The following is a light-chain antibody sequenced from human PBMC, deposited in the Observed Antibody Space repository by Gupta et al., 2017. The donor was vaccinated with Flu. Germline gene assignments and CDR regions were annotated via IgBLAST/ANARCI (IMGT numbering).Light chain of an antibody. CDR2: VAA. CDR3: QQYSDWPPWT. Sequence: IVMTQSPATLSVSPGARATLSCRASQRVGSTLAWYHQNPGQAPSLLIYVAATRATGIPARVSGSGSGTEFTLSISSLQSEDFAVYYCQQYSDWPPWTFGQGTMVEIK. CDR1: QRVGST. J-gene: IGKJ1*01. V-gene: IGKV3-15*01.